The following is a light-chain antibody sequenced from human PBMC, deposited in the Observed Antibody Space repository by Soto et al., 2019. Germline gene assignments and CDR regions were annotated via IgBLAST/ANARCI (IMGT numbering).Light chain of an antibody. CDR3: QQHSTYFRT. V-gene: IGKV1-5*03. CDR2: KAS. J-gene: IGKJ1*01. Sequence: DIQMTQSPPTLSASVGDRVTITCRASQSISSWLAWYQQKPGKAPKLLIYKASSLESGVPSRFSGSGSGTEFTLTISSLQPDDFATYYCQQHSTYFRTFGQGTKVEVK. CDR1: QSISSW.